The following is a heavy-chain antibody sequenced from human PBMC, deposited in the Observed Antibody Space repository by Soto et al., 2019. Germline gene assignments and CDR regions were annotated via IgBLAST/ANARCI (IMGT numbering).Heavy chain of an antibody. D-gene: IGHD3-22*01. CDR2: INHSGST. CDR1: GGSFSGYY. CDR3: ARGYGSSGYYFTHRSQNKRAEYFQH. V-gene: IGHV4-34*01. J-gene: IGHJ1*01. Sequence: SETMSLTFAVYGGSFSGYYWTWMRQPPGTGLERIGEINHSGSTNYNPSLKSRVTISVDTSKNQFSLKLSSVTAADTAAYYCARGYGSSGYYFTHRSQNKRAEYFQHWGQGTLVTVS.